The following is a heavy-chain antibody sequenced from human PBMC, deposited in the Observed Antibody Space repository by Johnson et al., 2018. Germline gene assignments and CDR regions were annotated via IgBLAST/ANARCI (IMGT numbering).Heavy chain of an antibody. CDR1: GFTFDDYA. CDR2: ISWNSGSI. Sequence: VQLVQSGGGLVQPGRSLRLSCAASGFTFDDYAMHWVRQAPGKGLEWVSGISWNSGSIGYADSVKGRFTISRDNAKNSLYLQMNSLRAEDTALYCCAKDIPPTPPPPCSSPSWYTYYYYGMDVWGQGTTVTVSS. J-gene: IGHJ6*02. CDR3: AKDIPPTPPPPCSSPSWYTYYYYGMDV. D-gene: IGHD2-2*02. V-gene: IGHV3-9*01.